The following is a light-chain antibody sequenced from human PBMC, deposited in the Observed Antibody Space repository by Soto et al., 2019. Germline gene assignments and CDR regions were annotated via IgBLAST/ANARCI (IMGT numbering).Light chain of an antibody. Sequence: QSVLTQPPSVSGAPGQRVTISCTGSSSNIGAGFDVHWYQQLPGTAPKLLIYGNNNRPSGVPDRLSGSKSGTSGSLTITGRQAEDEADYYCQSYDSSLSFYVFGTGTKLTVL. CDR1: SSNIGAGFD. V-gene: IGLV1-40*01. CDR3: QSYDSSLSFYV. CDR2: GNN. J-gene: IGLJ1*01.